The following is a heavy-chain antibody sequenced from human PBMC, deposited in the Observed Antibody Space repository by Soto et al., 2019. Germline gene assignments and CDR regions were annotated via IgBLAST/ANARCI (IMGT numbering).Heavy chain of an antibody. CDR1: GFTVSSNY. V-gene: IGHV3-53*02. D-gene: IGHD3-22*01. J-gene: IGHJ1*01. CDR2: IYSGGST. Sequence: EVQLVETGGGLMQPGGSLRLSCAASGFTVSSNYMSWVRKAPGQGLEWVSVIYSGGSTYYADSVKGRFTISRDNSKNTLYLPMNSLRAEDTAVYYCATSYYFDHIPHWGQGTLVTVSS. CDR3: ATSYYFDHIPH.